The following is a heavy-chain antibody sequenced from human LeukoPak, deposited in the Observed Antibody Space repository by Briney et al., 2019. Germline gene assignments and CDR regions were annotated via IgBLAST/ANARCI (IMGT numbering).Heavy chain of an antibody. CDR2: IYSGGST. J-gene: IGHJ4*02. Sequence: PGRSLRLSCAASGFTVSSNYMSWVRQAPGKGLEWVSVIYSGGSTYYADSVKGRFTISRDNSKNTLYLQMNSLRAEDTAVYYCARDRTGDGYNLELGFDYWGQGTLVTVSS. CDR1: GFTVSSNY. D-gene: IGHD5-12*01. V-gene: IGHV3-66*01. CDR3: ARDRTGDGYNLELGFDY.